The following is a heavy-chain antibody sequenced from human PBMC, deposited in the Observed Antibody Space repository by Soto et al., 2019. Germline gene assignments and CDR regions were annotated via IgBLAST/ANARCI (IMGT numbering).Heavy chain of an antibody. CDR1: GYSFTSYW. CDR3: ASLSRDLQYYGMDV. CDR2: IYPGDSDT. Sequence: GESLKISCKGSGYSFTSYWIGWVRLMPGKGLEWMGIIYPGDSDTRYSPCFQGQVTISADKSISTAYLHWSSLQASDTAMYYCASLSRDLQYYGMDVWGQGTTVTVSS. J-gene: IGHJ6*02. D-gene: IGHD1-1*01. V-gene: IGHV5-51*01.